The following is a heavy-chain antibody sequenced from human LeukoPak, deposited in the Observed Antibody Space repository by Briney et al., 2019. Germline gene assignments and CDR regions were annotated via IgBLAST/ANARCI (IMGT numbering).Heavy chain of an antibody. J-gene: IGHJ1*01. CDR3: SLEGSSWYRYFQH. D-gene: IGHD6-13*01. CDR1: GFTFSSYW. CDR2: IKQDGSEK. V-gene: IGHV3-7*05. Sequence: PGGSLRLSCIASGFTFSSYWMSWVRQAPGKGLEWVANIKQDGSEKYYVDSVKGRFTISRDNAKNSLYLQMNSLRAEDTAVYYSSLEGSSWYRYFQHWGQGTLVTVSS.